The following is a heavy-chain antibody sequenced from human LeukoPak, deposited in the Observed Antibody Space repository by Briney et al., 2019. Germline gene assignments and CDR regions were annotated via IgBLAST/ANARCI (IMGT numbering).Heavy chain of an antibody. CDR1: GFTFSSYT. V-gene: IGHV3-21*01. CDR3: AREGHRRTFDY. Sequence: PGGPLRLSCAASGFTFSSYTMSWVRQAPGKGLEWVSSISSSTDYIYYADSVKGRFTISRDNAKNSLYLQMNSLRAEDTAVYHCAREGHRRTFDYWGQGTLVTVSS. D-gene: IGHD1-14*01. J-gene: IGHJ4*02. CDR2: ISSSTDYI.